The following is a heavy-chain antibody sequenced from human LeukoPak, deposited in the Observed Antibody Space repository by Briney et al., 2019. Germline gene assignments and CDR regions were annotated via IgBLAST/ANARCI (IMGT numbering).Heavy chain of an antibody. J-gene: IGHJ3*02. D-gene: IGHD3-3*01. CDR3: ARENDFWGGYYTPDDAFDI. Sequence: PGGSLRLSCAASGFTFSSYSMNWVRQAPGKGLEWVSSISSSSSYIYYADSVKGRFTISRDNAKNSLYLQMNSLRAEDTAVYYCARENDFWGGYYTPDDAFDIWVQGTMVTVSS. CDR2: ISSSSSYI. V-gene: IGHV3-21*01. CDR1: GFTFSSYS.